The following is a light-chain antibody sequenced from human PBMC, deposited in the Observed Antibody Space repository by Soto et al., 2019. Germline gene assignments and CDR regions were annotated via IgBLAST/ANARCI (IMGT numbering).Light chain of an antibody. CDR1: QSISRY. CDR2: AAS. Sequence: DIQMTQSPSSLSASVGDRVTITCRASQSISRYLNWYQQKAGKAPKLLIHAASNLQSGVPSRFSGSGSGTDFTLTISSLQPEDFATYYCQKSDNTPRTFGQGTKVEIK. V-gene: IGKV1-39*01. J-gene: IGKJ1*01. CDR3: QKSDNTPRT.